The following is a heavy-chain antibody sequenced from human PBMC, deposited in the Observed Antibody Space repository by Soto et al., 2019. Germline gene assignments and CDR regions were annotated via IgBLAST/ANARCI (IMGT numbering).Heavy chain of an antibody. CDR3: ARPHLYPQGWFDP. CDR1: GGSISSSSYY. CDR2: IYYSGST. D-gene: IGHD2-2*01. V-gene: IGHV4-39*01. J-gene: IGHJ5*02. Sequence: PSETLSLTCTVSGGSISSSSYYWGWIRQPPGKGLEWIGSIYYSGSTYYNPSLKSRVTISVDTSKNQFSLKLSSVTAADTAVYYCARPHLYPQGWFDPWGQGTLVTVSS.